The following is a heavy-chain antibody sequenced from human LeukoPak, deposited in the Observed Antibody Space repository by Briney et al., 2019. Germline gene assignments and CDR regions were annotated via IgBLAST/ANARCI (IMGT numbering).Heavy chain of an antibody. CDR3: AKGTGYSSSWYVDSGFDI. D-gene: IGHD6-13*01. CDR2: ISWNSGST. Sequence: GGSLRLSCAASGFTFDDYAMHWVRQAPGKGLEWVSGISWNSGSTGYADSVKGRFTISRDNAKNSLYLQMNSLRAEDMASHYCAKGTGYSSSWYVDSGFDIWGQGTMVTVSS. CDR1: GFTFDDYA. V-gene: IGHV3-9*03. J-gene: IGHJ3*02.